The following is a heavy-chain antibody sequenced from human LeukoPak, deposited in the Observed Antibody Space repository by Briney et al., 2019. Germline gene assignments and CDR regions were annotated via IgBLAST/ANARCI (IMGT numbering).Heavy chain of an antibody. V-gene: IGHV4-59*01. CDR3: ARGREDFDYFDY. J-gene: IGHJ4*02. Sequence: PSETLSLTCTVSGGSISSYYWSWIRQPPGKGLEWIGYIYYSGSTNYNPSLKSRVSISVDTSKNQFSLKLSSVTAADTAVYYCARGREDFDYFDYWGQGTLVTVSS. CDR2: IYYSGST. CDR1: GGSISSYY. D-gene: IGHD2-15*01.